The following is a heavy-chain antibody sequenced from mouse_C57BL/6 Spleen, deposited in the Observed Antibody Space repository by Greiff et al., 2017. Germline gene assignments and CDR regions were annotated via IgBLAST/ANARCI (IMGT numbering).Heavy chain of an antibody. D-gene: IGHD2-2*01. J-gene: IGHJ2*01. CDR3: ARSGDGYEGVFGY. CDR2: IYPGDGDT. CDR1: GYAFSSSW. Sequence: QVQLQQSGPELVKPGASVKISCKASGYAFSSSWMNWVKQRPGKGLEWIGRIYPGDGDTNYNGKFKGKATLTADKSSSTAYMQLSSLTSEDSAVYFCARSGDGYEGVFGYWGQGTTLTVSS. V-gene: IGHV1-82*01.